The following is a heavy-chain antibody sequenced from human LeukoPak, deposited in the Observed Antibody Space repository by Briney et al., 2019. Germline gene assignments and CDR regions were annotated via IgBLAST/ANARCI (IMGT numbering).Heavy chain of an antibody. Sequence: SETLSLTCAVYGGSFSGYYWSWIRQPPGKGLEWIGEINHSGSTNYNPSLKSRVTISVDTSKNQFSLKLSSVTAADTAVYYCARYYYDSSGYYFDYWGQGTLVTVSS. V-gene: IGHV4-34*01. D-gene: IGHD3-22*01. CDR2: INHSGST. J-gene: IGHJ4*02. CDR3: ARYYYDSSGYYFDY. CDR1: GGSFSGYY.